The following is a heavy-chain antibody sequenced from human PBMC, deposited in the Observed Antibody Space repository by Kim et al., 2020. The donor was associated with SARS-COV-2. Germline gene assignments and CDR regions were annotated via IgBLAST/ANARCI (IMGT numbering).Heavy chain of an antibody. Sequence: SETLSLTCTVSGGSISSGSYYWGWIRQPPGKGLEWIGSIYYSGSTHYNPSLKSRVTISVDTSKNQFSLKLNSVTAADTAVYYCARGFGSSFYSIDYWGQG. V-gene: IGHV4-39*01. J-gene: IGHJ4*02. D-gene: IGHD6-6*01. CDR1: GGSISSGSYY. CDR3: ARGFGSSFYSIDY. CDR2: IYYSGST.